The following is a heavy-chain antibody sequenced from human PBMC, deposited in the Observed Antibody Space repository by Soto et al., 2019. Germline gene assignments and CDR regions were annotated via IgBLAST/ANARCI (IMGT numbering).Heavy chain of an antibody. V-gene: IGHV3-33*01. CDR3: GGSSGPVYYGMDV. CDR1: GFTFSSYG. CDR2: IWYDGSNK. J-gene: IGHJ6*02. Sequence: RLSCAASGFTFSSYGMHWVRQAPGKGLEWVAVIWYDGSNKYYADCVKGRFTISRDNSKNTLYLQMNSLRAEDTAVYYCGGSSGPVYYGMDVWGQGTTVTVSS. D-gene: IGHD6-6*01.